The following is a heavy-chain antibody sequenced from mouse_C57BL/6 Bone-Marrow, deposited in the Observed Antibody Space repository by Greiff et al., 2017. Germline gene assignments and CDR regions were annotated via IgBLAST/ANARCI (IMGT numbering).Heavy chain of an antibody. V-gene: IGHV5-4*01. CDR1: GFTFSSYA. D-gene: IGHD2-4*01. Sequence: DVMLVESGGGLVKPGGSLKLSCAASGFTFSSYAMSWVRQTPEKRLEWVATISDGGSYTYYPDNVKGRFTISRDNAKNKLYLQMSHLKSEDTAMYYCARDDDCGLVDYWGQGTALTVTS. CDR2: ISDGGSYT. CDR3: ARDDDCGLVDY. J-gene: IGHJ2*01.